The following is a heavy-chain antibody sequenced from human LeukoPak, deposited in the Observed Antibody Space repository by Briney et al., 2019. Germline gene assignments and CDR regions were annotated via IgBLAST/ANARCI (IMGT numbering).Heavy chain of an antibody. CDR3: ARVQPNIYDFWSGYYRPDYYYYYMDV. D-gene: IGHD3-3*01. J-gene: IGHJ6*03. Sequence: GSVKVSCKASRYTLTCYYINWVRQAPGQGREWVGWINTSRGNTDSVQKFQGRVTMTRNTSISTADMELSSLKSEHTAVYYCARVQPNIYDFWSGYYRPDYYYYYMDVWGKGTTVTGPS. CDR2: INTSRGNT. V-gene: IGHV1-8*01. CDR1: RYTLTCYY.